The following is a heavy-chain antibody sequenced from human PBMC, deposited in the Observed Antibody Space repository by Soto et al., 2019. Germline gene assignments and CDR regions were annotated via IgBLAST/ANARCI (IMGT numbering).Heavy chain of an antibody. J-gene: IGHJ6*02. CDR1: VGSVSGSY. CDR2: ITHTGST. CDR3: ARRRMRSLSTGGMDI. D-gene: IGHD3-10*01. Sequence: PSEPLSLTCAVYVGSVSGSYWSWIRQSPGKGLEWIGEITHTGSTNYNPSLKSRVIISVDTSKTQFSLQLSSVTAADTAVYYCARRRMRSLSTGGMDIWGQGITVTVSS. V-gene: IGHV4-34*01.